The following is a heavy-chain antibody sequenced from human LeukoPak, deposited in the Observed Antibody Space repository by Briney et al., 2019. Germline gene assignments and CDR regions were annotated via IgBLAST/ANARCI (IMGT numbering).Heavy chain of an antibody. Sequence: PGGTLRLSCEASGFTFSSYAMSLVRQAPGKGLDRVSAISGSGGSTYYTDSVKGRFTISRDNSKNTLYLQMNSLRAEDTAVYYCAKDGDVLLWFGELSQEVDYFDYWGQGTLVTVSS. CDR1: GFTFSSYA. CDR3: AKDGDVLLWFGELSQEVDYFDY. D-gene: IGHD3-10*01. CDR2: ISGSGGST. J-gene: IGHJ4*02. V-gene: IGHV3-23*01.